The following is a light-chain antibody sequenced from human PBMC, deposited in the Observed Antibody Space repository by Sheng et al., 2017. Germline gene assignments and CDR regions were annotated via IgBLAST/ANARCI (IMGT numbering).Light chain of an antibody. J-gene: IGKJ4*01. CDR2: GAS. Sequence: DIQMTQSPSSLSASVGDRVNISCRASQGISNYLAWFQQKPGKAPKSLIYGASNLQRGVPSKFSGSGSGTDFTLTISSLQSEDFATYYCQQYNQYPPTFGGGTKVELK. CDR3: QQYNQYPPT. V-gene: IGKV1-16*02. CDR1: QGISNY.